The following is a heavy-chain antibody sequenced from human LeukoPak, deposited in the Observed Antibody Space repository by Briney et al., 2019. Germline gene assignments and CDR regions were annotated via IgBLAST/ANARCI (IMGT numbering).Heavy chain of an antibody. Sequence: SETLSLTCTVSGDSMSNYYWTWIRQPAGKGLEWIGRIHSSGRTNYSPSLRSRLTISVDTSKNQFSLQLNSVTAADTAVYYCAREGYYGSGSYPLIDVWGQGTTATVSS. CDR3: AREGYYGSGSYPLIDV. V-gene: IGHV4-4*07. D-gene: IGHD3-10*01. CDR2: IHSSGRT. J-gene: IGHJ6*02. CDR1: GDSMSNYY.